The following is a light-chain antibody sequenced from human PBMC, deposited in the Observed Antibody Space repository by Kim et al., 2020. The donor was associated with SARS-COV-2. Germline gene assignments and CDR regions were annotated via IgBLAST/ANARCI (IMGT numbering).Light chain of an antibody. Sequence: SALTQPRSVSGSPGQSVTISCTGTSSDVGGYNYVSWYQQHPGKAPKLMIYDVSKRPSGVPDRFSGSKSGNTASLTISGLQAEDEADYYCCSYAGSYTFYVFGTGTQLTVL. CDR2: DVS. J-gene: IGLJ1*01. V-gene: IGLV2-11*01. CDR3: CSYAGSYTFYV. CDR1: SSDVGGYNY.